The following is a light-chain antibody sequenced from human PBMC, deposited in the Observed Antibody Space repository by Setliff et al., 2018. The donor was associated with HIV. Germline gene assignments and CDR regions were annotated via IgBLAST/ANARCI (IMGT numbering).Light chain of an antibody. CDR1: AGAVTNDHY. J-gene: IGLJ2*01. Sequence: QTVVTQEPSLTVSPGGTVTPTCASSAGAVTNDHYPNWFRQKPGQAPRALIYSTDNKHSWTSARFSASLLGGTAALTLPGVQTEDEADYYCLLYYRGAVIFGGGTKVTVL. CDR3: LLYYRGAVI. V-gene: IGLV7-43*01. CDR2: STD.